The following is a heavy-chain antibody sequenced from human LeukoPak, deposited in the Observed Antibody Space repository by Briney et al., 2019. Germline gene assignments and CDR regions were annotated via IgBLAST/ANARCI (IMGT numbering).Heavy chain of an antibody. CDR1: GYTFTSYG. CDR2: ISAYNGNT. Sequence: GASVKVSCKASGYTFTSYGISWVGQAPGQGREGMGWISAYNGNTNYAQKLQGRVTMTTDTSKSTAYMELRSLRSDDTAVYYCARDGGPTYYYDSSGYFHGYWGQGTLVTVSS. J-gene: IGHJ4*02. V-gene: IGHV1-18*01. CDR3: ARDGGPTYYYDSSGYFHGY. D-gene: IGHD3-22*01.